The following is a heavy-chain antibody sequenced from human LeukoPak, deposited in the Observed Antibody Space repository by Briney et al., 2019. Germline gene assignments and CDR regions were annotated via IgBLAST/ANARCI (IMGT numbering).Heavy chain of an antibody. Sequence: PSQTLSHTCTVSGGSLTSGDYYWNWIRQTPGKGLEWIGYIYDSGLTYFNPSLGSRLSMSVETSSNQFSLKLSSVTAADTAVYYCARNRDGYNSFDYWGQGTLVTVSS. CDR3: ARNRDGYNSFDY. V-gene: IGHV4-30-4*01. D-gene: IGHD5-24*01. CDR2: IYDSGLT. CDR1: GGSLTSGDYY. J-gene: IGHJ4*02.